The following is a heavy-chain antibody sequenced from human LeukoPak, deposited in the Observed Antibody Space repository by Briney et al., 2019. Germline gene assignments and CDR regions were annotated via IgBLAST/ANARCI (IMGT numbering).Heavy chain of an antibody. CDR2: IYADDSDT. CDR1: GYRFANYW. V-gene: IGHV5-51*01. J-gene: IGHJ4*02. CDR3: AIGGDSTTSCYRCFNY. D-gene: IGHD2-2*02. Sequence: GASLKISCKGSGYRFANYWIGWVRQMPGKGLEGMGIIYADDSDTRYSPSFQGQVTISADKSISTAYLQWSSLKASDTAMYYCAIGGDSTTSCYRCFNYWGQGTLVTVSS.